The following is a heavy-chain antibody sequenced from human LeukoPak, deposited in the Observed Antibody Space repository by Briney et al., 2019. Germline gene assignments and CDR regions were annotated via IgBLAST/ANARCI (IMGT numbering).Heavy chain of an antibody. D-gene: IGHD2-15*01. CDR1: GYSFTDKY. V-gene: IGHV1-2*02. CDR2: INPNSGGT. J-gene: IGHJ4*02. Sequence: GASVKVSCKASGYSFTDKYMHWVRQAPGQGLEWMGWINPNSGGTNYAQKFQGRVTMTRDTSISTAYMELSWLRSDDTAVYYCARVPRYCSGGSCYSNFDYWGQGTLVTVSS. CDR3: ARVPRYCSGGSCYSNFDY.